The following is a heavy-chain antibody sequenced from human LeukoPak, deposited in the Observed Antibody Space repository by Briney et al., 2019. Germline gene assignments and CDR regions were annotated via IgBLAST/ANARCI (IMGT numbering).Heavy chain of an antibody. J-gene: IGHJ4*02. CDR1: GGSISSGDYY. CDR2: IYYSGST. D-gene: IGHD3-9*01. CDR3: ARSRRELRYFDWLSLFDY. Sequence: SQTLSLTCTVSGGSISSGDYYWSWIRQPPGKGLEWIGYIYYSGSTYYNPSLKSRVTISVDTSKNQFSLKLSSVTAADTAVYYCARSRRELRYFDWLSLFDYWGQGTLVTVSS. V-gene: IGHV4-30-4*01.